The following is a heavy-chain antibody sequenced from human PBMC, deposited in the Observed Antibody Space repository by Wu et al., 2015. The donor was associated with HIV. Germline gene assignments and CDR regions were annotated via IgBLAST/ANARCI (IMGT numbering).Heavy chain of an antibody. Sequence: QVQLVQSGTEVKKPGASVKVSCKASGLLFTNYGISWVRQAPGQGLEWMGWISAYDGDTNYAQKLQGRVTMTTDTSTSTAYMELRSLRSDDTAVYYCARESGTGWELLTTWGQGTLVHRLL. CDR2: ISAYDGDT. D-gene: IGHD1-26*01. J-gene: IGHJ4*02. CDR3: ARESGTGWELLTT. CDR1: GLLFTNYG. V-gene: IGHV1-18*01.